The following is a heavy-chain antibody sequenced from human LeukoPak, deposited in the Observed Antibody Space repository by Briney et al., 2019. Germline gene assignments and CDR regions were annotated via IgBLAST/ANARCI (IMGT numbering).Heavy chain of an antibody. D-gene: IGHD2-2*01. CDR1: GYSISSGYY. Sequence: SETLSLTCAVSGYSISSGYYWGWIRQPPGKGLEWIGSIYHSGSTYYNPSLRSRVTISVDTSKNQFSLKLSSVTAADTAVYYCAGGRVVPAAVDYWGQGTLVTVSS. CDR2: IYHSGST. CDR3: AGGRVVPAAVDY. J-gene: IGHJ4*02. V-gene: IGHV4-38-2*01.